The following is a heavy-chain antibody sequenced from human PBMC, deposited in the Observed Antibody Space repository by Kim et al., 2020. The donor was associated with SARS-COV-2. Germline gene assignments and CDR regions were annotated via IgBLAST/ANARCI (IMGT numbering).Heavy chain of an antibody. J-gene: IGHJ2*01. CDR1: GDSTRDTY. Sequence: SETLSLTCTVSGDSTRDTYWSWIRQPPGKGLEWIGYIYYTGSTNYNPSLESRVSISVDSSKNLFSLNLRSVTAADTAVYYCARGAYSSSYYESHWYFDLWGCGSLVTVSS. CDR3: ARGAYSSSYYESHWYFDL. V-gene: IGHV4-59*01. D-gene: IGHD1-26*01. CDR2: IYYTGST.